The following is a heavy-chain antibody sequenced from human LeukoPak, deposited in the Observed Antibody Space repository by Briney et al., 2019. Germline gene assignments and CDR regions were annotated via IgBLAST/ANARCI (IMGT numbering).Heavy chain of an antibody. CDR2: ISSSSGYI. CDR1: GFTFSSYR. D-gene: IGHD1-26*01. V-gene: IGHV3-21*01. Sequence: RAGGSLRLSCAASGFTFSSYRMNWVRQAPGKGLEWVSCISSSSGYIYYADSVKGRFTISRDDAKSSLYLQMNSLRAEDTAVYYCARDRSGSPNDCWGQGALVTVSS. J-gene: IGHJ4*02. CDR3: ARDRSGSPNDC.